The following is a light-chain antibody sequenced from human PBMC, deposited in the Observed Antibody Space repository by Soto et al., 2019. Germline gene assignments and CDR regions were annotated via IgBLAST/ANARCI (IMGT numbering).Light chain of an antibody. CDR3: QQYDNLPLT. V-gene: IGKV1-33*01. Sequence: DIQMTQSPSSLSASVGDRVTITCQASQGIGNYLNWYQQKPGKAPKLLFYDASTLETGVPSRFSGSGSGTDFTFTISSLQPEDIATYHCQQYDNLPLTFGGGTKVQIK. J-gene: IGKJ4*01. CDR1: QGIGNY. CDR2: DAS.